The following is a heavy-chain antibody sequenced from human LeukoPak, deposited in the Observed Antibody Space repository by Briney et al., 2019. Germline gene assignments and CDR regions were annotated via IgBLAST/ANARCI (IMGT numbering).Heavy chain of an antibody. D-gene: IGHD3-16*01. CDR3: AKALGGYHFDY. Sequence: GGSLRLSCAASGFTFSSYGMSWVRQAPGKGLERVSSISGSGGNTYYADSVKGRFTISRDNSKNTLFLHMNSLRAEDTAVYYCAKALGGYHFDYWGQGTLVTVSS. V-gene: IGHV3-23*01. J-gene: IGHJ4*02. CDR1: GFTFSSYG. CDR2: ISGSGGNT.